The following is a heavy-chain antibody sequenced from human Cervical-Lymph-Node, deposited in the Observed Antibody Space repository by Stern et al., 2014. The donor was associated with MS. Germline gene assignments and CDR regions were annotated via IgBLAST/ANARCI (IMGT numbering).Heavy chain of an antibody. Sequence: QLEESGAALKQPSTSLKVTCNASTYSFTAYHWYWVRHPHGQGHELMGWIDCNSVATKYAQKLQGRVTMTRDTSISTAYMELSRLTSDDTAVYYCARDAPGPVDQTACYDYWGQGTLVTVSS. V-gene: IGHV1-2*02. CDR1: TYSFTAYH. D-gene: IGHD2-21*01. CDR2: IDCNSVAT. J-gene: IGHJ4*02. CDR3: ARDAPGPVDQTACYDY.